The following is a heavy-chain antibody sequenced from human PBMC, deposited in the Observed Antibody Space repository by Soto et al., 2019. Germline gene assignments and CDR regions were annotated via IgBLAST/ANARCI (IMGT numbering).Heavy chain of an antibody. CDR3: ARDFTVGATYSGPYYYAMDV. CDR1: GFTFSSYG. Sequence: QVQLVDSGGGVVQPGRSLRLSCAASGFTFSSYGMHWVRRAPGKGLEWVALISYDGSKEYYADSVRGQFTISRDNSKNTLDLQMNFLRVEDTAVYYCARDFTVGATYSGPYYYAMDVWGQGTTVIVSS. J-gene: IGHJ6*02. D-gene: IGHD1-26*01. V-gene: IGHV3-33*05. CDR2: ISYDGSKE.